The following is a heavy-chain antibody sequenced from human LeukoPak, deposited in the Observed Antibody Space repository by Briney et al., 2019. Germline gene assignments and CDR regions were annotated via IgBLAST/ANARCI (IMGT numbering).Heavy chain of an antibody. Sequence: PSETLSLTCTVSGGSLRDTNYYWAWIRQPPGRTPEWIGSIYYTGTTFDNPSLQSRVTLSVDTSKNHFSLRLTSVTAADTAFYYCAREEYSSDWYGHDSWGQGTLVTVSS. CDR3: AREEYSSDWYGHDS. CDR2: IYYTGTT. CDR1: GGSLRDTNYY. D-gene: IGHD6-13*01. V-gene: IGHV4-39*07. J-gene: IGHJ4*02.